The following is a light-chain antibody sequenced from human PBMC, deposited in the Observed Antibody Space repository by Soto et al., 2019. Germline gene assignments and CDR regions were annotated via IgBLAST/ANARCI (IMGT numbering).Light chain of an antibody. CDR1: TSDVGDYNY. V-gene: IGLV2-14*01. J-gene: IGLJ1*01. CDR3: SSYTSTSILYV. CDR2: EVR. Sequence: QSVLTQPASVSGSPGQSITISCTGTTSDVGDYNYVSWYQQHPGKAPKLMIYEVRNRPSGVSNRFSGSKSGNTASLTISGLQAEDEADYYCSSYTSTSILYVFGTGTKSPS.